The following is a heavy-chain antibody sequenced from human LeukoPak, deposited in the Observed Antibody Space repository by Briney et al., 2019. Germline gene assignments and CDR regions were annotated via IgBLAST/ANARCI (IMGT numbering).Heavy chain of an antibody. CDR1: GFSLGGYG. D-gene: IGHD3-9*01. Sequence: GGSLRLSRAASGFSLGGYGMHWVRQAPGKGLEWVAYIWYDGSNKYYGDSMRGRFTISRDNSKNMLYLQMSSLRAEDTAVYYCVRDLLTLPQKYFDSWGQGTLVSVSS. J-gene: IGHJ4*02. V-gene: IGHV3-30*02. CDR2: IWYDGSNK. CDR3: VRDLLTLPQKYFDS.